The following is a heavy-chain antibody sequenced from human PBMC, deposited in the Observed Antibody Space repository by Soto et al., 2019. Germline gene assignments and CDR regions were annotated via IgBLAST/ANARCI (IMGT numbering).Heavy chain of an antibody. Sequence: ASVKVSCKASGYTFTSYAMHWVRQAPGQRLEWMGWINAGNGNTKYSQKFQGRVTITRDASASTAYMELSSLRSEDTAVYYCARSVPYFTMADWGQGTLVTVSS. CDR3: ARSVPYFTMAD. D-gene: IGHD3-9*01. V-gene: IGHV1-3*01. CDR1: GYTFTSYA. CDR2: INAGNGNT. J-gene: IGHJ4*02.